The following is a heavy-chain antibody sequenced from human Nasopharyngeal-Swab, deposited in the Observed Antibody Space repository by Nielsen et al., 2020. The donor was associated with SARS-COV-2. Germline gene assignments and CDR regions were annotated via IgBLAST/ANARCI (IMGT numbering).Heavy chain of an antibody. Sequence: SVKVSCKASGDTFSSHSISWVRQAPGQGLEWMGGIIPIFAIANYAQKFQGRVTITADKSTNTAYMELSSLRSEDTAVYYCARDTYDFWIKLYYYYYYGMDVWGQGTTVTVSS. J-gene: IGHJ6*02. CDR2: IIPIFAIA. V-gene: IGHV1-69*10. CDR3: ARDTYDFWIKLYYYYYYGMDV. D-gene: IGHD3-3*01. CDR1: GDTFSSHS.